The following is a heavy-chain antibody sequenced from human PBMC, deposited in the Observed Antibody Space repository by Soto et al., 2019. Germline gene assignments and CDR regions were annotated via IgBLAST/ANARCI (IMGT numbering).Heavy chain of an antibody. D-gene: IGHD2-2*01. CDR1: GISFGSSG. V-gene: IGHV3-33*01. CDR2: IWYDGSNQ. Sequence: QVQLVESGGGVVQPGRSLRLSCVASGISFGSSGMHWVRPAPGKGLEWVAFIWYDGSNQYYSDSVKGRFTISRDNSMNTVSLQMDSLRVEDTGIYYCARDGAHQDIDYWGQGTLVTVSS. J-gene: IGHJ4*02. CDR3: ARDGAHQDIDY.